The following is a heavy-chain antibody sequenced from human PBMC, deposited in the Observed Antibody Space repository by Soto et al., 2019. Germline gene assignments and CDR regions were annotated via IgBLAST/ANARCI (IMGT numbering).Heavy chain of an antibody. CDR3: AKIGFSDGFDVFEM. V-gene: IGHV1-18*01. Sequence: QVLLVQSGGEVKKPGASVKVSCKASGYTFTNFALSWVRQAPGHGPEWLGRINVYNGYTSYAQKFQRRLTLTKETTTRTAYMELRSLRSDDTAVYYWAKIGFSDGFDVFEMWGQGTTVTVSS. J-gene: IGHJ3*02. CDR2: INVYNGYT. D-gene: IGHD5-18*01. CDR1: GYTFTNFA.